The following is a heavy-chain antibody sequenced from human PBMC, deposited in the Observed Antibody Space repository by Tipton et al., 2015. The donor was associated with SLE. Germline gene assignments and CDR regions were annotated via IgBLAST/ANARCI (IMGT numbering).Heavy chain of an antibody. J-gene: IGHJ2*01. CDR2: IYYSGST. D-gene: IGHD4-11*01. V-gene: IGHV4-39*07. CDR1: GGSLSSSSYY. Sequence: LRLSCTVSGGSLSSSSYYWGWIRQPPGKGLEWIGSIYYSGSTYYNPSLKSRVTISVDTSKNQFSLKLSSVTAADTAVYYCARELLSPMTAVHWYFDLWGRGTLVTVSS. CDR3: ARELLSPMTAVHWYFDL.